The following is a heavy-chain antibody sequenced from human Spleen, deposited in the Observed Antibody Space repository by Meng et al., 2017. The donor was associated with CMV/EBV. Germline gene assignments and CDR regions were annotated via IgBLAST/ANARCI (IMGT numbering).Heavy chain of an antibody. J-gene: IGHJ4*02. CDR1: GGSFSGYY. Sequence: SETLSLTCAVYGGSFSGYYWSWIRQPPGKGLEWIGEINHSGSTNYNPSLKSRVTISVDTSKNQFSLKLSSVTAADTAVYYCATGLPQGYCSGGSCLREDYWGQGTLVTVSS. D-gene: IGHD2-15*01. V-gene: IGHV4-34*01. CDR2: INHSGST. CDR3: ATGLPQGYCSGGSCLREDY.